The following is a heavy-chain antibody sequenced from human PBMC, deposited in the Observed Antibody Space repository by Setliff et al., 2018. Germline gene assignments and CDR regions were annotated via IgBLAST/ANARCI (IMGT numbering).Heavy chain of an antibody. J-gene: IGHJ4*02. Sequence: ETLSLTCAVYGGSFNVYFWSWIRQPPGKGLEWIGEISHSGSTNYKPSLKSRVTMSVDKSKNQFSLNLNSVTAADTAVYYCLRLVRYCTRIACHRTSDEEVWGQGTLVTVSS. CDR2: ISHSGST. V-gene: IGHV4-34*01. CDR1: GGSFNVYF. CDR3: LRLVRYCTRIACHRTSDEEV. D-gene: IGHD2-8*01.